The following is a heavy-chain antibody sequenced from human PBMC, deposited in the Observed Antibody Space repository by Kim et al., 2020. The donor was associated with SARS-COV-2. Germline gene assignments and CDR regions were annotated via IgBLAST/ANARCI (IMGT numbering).Heavy chain of an antibody. CDR2: IYYSGST. CDR1: GGSISSSSYY. V-gene: IGHV4-39*01. J-gene: IGHJ3*02. Sequence: SETLSLTCTVSGGSISSSSYYWGWIRQPPGKGLEWIGSIYYSGSTYYNPSLKSRVTISVDTSKNQFSLKLSSVTAADTAVYYCARLKTYYYDSSGYYYWPGAFDIWGQGTMVTVSS. CDR3: ARLKTYYYDSSGYYYWPGAFDI. D-gene: IGHD3-22*01.